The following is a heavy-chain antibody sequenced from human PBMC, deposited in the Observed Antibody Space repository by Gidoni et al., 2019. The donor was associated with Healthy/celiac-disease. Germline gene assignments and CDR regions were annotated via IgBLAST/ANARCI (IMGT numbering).Heavy chain of an antibody. D-gene: IGHD3-3*01. J-gene: IGHJ4*02. CDR3: AKGYDFWSGYYDY. V-gene: IGHV3-23*01. Sequence: EVQLLESGGGLVQPGGSLKLSCAASGFTFSSYAMSWVRQAPGKGLEWVSAISGSGGSTYYADSVKGRFTISRDNSKNTLYLQMNSLRAEDTAVYYCAKGYDFWSGYYDYWGQGTLVTVSS. CDR2: ISGSGGST. CDR1: GFTFSSYA.